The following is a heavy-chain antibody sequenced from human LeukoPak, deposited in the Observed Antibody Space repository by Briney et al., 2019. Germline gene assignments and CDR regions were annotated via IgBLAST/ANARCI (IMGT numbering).Heavy chain of an antibody. J-gene: IGHJ3*02. D-gene: IGHD2-2*02. V-gene: IGHV4-4*02. Sequence: SETLSLTCAVSGGSISSSNWWSWVRQPPGKGLEWIGEIYHSGSTYYNPSLKSRVTISVDTPKNQFSLKLSSVTAADTAVYYCASYCSSTSCHTRRAFDIWGQGTMVTVSS. CDR3: ASYCSSTSCHTRRAFDI. CDR1: GGSISSSNW. CDR2: IYHSGST.